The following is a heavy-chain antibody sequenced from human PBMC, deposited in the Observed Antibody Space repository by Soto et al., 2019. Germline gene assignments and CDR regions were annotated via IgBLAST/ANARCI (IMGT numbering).Heavy chain of an antibody. J-gene: IGHJ4*02. V-gene: IGHV6-1*01. CDR1: VDIVSSNSAA. CDR2: TYYRSKWFN. Sequence: SQTLSLTCAISVDIVSSNSAAWNCIRQSPSRGLEWLGRTYYRSKWFNNYALSVKSRITINPDTSKNQFSLQLNSVTPEDTAVYYCARGDQGFDYWSQGTLVTVSS. D-gene: IGHD3-16*01. CDR3: ARGDQGFDY.